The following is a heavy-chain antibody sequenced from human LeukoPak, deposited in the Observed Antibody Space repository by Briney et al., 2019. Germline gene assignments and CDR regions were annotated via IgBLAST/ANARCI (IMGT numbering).Heavy chain of an antibody. Sequence: GGSLRLSCAASGFTFSSYGMHWVRQAPGKGLEWVAFIRYDGSNKYCADSVKGRFTISRDNSKNTLYLQMNSLRAEDTAVYYCAKDQTLSASGWYGDFDYWGQGTLVTVSS. V-gene: IGHV3-30*02. J-gene: IGHJ4*02. CDR3: AKDQTLSASGWYGDFDY. CDR1: GFTFSSYG. D-gene: IGHD6-19*01. CDR2: IRYDGSNK.